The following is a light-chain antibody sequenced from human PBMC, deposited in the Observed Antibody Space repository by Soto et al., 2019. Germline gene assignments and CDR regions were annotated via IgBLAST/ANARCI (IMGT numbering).Light chain of an antibody. CDR2: KIS. V-gene: IGKV2-24*01. J-gene: IGKJ1*01. CDR1: PSLVHRDGNTY. Sequence: DIVMTQTPLSSPVTLGQPASISCTSSPSLVHRDGNTYLSWLQQKPGQPQRLLIYKISNRFPGVQDRFSDSGAGTDFTLRISRLEAQDVGVYYCMQATQSPWTFGQGTKGEI. CDR3: MQATQSPWT.